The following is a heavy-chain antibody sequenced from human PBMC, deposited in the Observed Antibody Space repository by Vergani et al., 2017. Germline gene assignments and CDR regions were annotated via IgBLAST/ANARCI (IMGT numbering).Heavy chain of an antibody. J-gene: IGHJ6*02. CDR2: ISSSGSTI. CDR3: AXDYSPGLYYYYYYGMDV. D-gene: IGHD6-13*01. Sequence: EVQLVESGGGLVQPGGSLRLSCAASGFTFSSYEMNWVRQAPGKGLEWVSYISSSGSTIYYADSVKGRFTISRDNAKNSLYLQMNSLRAEDTAVYYCAXDYSPGLYYYYYYGMDVWGQGTTVTVSS. CDR1: GFTFSSYE. V-gene: IGHV3-48*03.